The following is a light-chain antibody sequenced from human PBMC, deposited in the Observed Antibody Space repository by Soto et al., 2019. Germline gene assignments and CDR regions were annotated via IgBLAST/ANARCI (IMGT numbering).Light chain of an antibody. Sequence: EIVMTQSPATLSVSPGERATLSCRASQSVSSSLAWYQQKPGQAPRLLIYGASTRATGNPGRFSGSGSGAEFTLTISSLQSEDFALSYCQQYYDWPPTFGQGTKVEI. CDR3: QQYYDWPPT. J-gene: IGKJ1*01. CDR2: GAS. CDR1: QSVSSS. V-gene: IGKV3-15*01.